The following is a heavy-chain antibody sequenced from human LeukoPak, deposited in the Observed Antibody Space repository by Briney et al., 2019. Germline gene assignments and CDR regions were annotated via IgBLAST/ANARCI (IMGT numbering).Heavy chain of an antibody. CDR1: GFTFSSYG. J-gene: IGHJ4*02. Sequence: GRSLRLTCAASGFTFSSYGMHWVRQGPGKGLEWVTFIWYDGTDKNYADSVKGRFTISRDNSKNTLYLQMNSMSGEDTAVYYCAKGTGGSSWSPNRDWGQGTLVTVSS. V-gene: IGHV3-33*06. CDR2: IWYDGTDK. CDR3: AKGTGGSSWSPNRD. D-gene: IGHD6-13*01.